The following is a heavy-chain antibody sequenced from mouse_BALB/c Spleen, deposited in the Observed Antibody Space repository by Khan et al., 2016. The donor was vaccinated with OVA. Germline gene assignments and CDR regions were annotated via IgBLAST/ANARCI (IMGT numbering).Heavy chain of an antibody. J-gene: IGHJ4*01. CDR3: ARPPYFCDVMVY. Sequence: IQLVQSGPELMKPGETVKISCKASGYTFTNYGMNCVKQAPGKGLKWMGWINTYTGEPTYADDFKGRFAFSLDTSASTAYLQLNNLKTEVTATYFCARPPYFCDVMVYWGQGTSVTVSS. CDR2: INTYTGEP. CDR1: GYTFTNYG. D-gene: IGHD2-10*01. V-gene: IGHV9-3-1*01.